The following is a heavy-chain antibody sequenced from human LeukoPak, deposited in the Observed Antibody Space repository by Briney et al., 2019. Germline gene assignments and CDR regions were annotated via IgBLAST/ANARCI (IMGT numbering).Heavy chain of an antibody. CDR3: AREPQGDSSGYDAFDV. Sequence: GGSLRLSCAASGFTFSDYYMTWIRQAPGKGLEWVSVIYSGGSTYYADSVKGRFTLSRDSSKNTLFLQMNSLRAEDTAVYYCAREPQGDSSGYDAFDVWGQGTLVTVSS. CDR2: IYSGGST. V-gene: IGHV3-66*01. D-gene: IGHD3-22*01. CDR1: GFTFSDYY. J-gene: IGHJ3*01.